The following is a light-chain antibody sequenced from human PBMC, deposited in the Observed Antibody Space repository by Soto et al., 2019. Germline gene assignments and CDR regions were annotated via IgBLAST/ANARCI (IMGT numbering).Light chain of an antibody. Sequence: DILMTRSPATLSVSPGERATLSCRAGQSVSSNLAWYQQKPCQSPRVLVFGASSSANGIPARFFSSRCCREVILPISSLLSAEVAVYYCWQYNNWHTWTFGQGTKVDIK. J-gene: IGKJ1*01. CDR3: WQYNNWHTWT. CDR2: GAS. CDR1: QSVSSN. V-gene: IGKV3-15*01.